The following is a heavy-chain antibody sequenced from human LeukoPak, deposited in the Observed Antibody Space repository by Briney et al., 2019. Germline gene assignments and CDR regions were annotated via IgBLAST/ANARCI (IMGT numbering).Heavy chain of an antibody. J-gene: IGHJ5*02. CDR1: GYPISSGYY. CDR3: ARDPGIAVAGTGWFDP. Sequence: SETLSLTCTVSGYPISSGYYWGWIRQPPGKGLEWIGSIYHSGSTYYNPSLKSRVTISVDTSKNQFSLKLSSVTAADTAVYYCARDPGIAVAGTGWFDPWGQGTLVTVSS. CDR2: IYHSGST. V-gene: IGHV4-38-2*02. D-gene: IGHD6-19*01.